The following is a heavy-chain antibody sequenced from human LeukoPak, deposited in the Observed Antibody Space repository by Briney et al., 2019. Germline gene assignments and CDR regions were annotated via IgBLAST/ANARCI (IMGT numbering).Heavy chain of an antibody. CDR2: INHSGST. D-gene: IGHD5-24*01. Sequence: SETLSLTCAVYGGSFSGYYWSWIRQPPGKGLEWIGEINHSGSTNYNPSLKSRVTISVDTSKNQFSLKLSSVTAADTAVYYCAREVEMARHFDYWGQGTLVTVSS. V-gene: IGHV4-34*01. CDR1: GGSFSGYY. CDR3: AREVEMARHFDY. J-gene: IGHJ4*02.